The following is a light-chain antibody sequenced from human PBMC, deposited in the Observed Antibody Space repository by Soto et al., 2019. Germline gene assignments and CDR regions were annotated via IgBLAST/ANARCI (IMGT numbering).Light chain of an antibody. Sequence: EIVLTQSPGTLSLSPGERATLSCRASQSVSSTYLAWYQQKPGQAPRLLIYGASNRATGIPDRFSGGGSGTDFTLTISRLEPEDFAVYYYQQYGSSPPFTFGPGTTVEIK. CDR3: QQYGSSPPFT. V-gene: IGKV3-20*01. J-gene: IGKJ3*01. CDR1: QSVSSTY. CDR2: GAS.